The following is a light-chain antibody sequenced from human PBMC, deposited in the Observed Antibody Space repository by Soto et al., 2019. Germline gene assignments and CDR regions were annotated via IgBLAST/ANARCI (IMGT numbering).Light chain of an antibody. CDR3: HQSYSTPQT. V-gene: IGKV1-12*01. Sequence: DIQMTQSQSSVSASVGDRVTVTCRASQGISSWLAWYQQKPGKVPQLLIYEASILQSGVPSRFSGSGSGTDFTLTISSLQLDDFATYYCHQSYSTPQTFGQGTKVDI. CDR1: QGISSW. CDR2: EAS. J-gene: IGKJ1*01.